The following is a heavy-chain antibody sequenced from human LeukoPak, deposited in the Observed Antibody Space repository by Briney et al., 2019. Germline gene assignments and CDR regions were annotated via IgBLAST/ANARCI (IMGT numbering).Heavy chain of an antibody. CDR3: ARDWYNWNNYFDY. J-gene: IGHJ4*02. V-gene: IGHV3-21*01. CDR2: ISSSSSYI. Sequence: GGSLRLSCAASGFTFSSYSMNWVRQAPGKGLEWVSSISSSSSYIYYADSVKGRFTISSDNAKNSLYLQMNSLRAEDTAVYYCARDWYNWNNYFDYWGQGTLVTVSS. CDR1: GFTFSSYS. D-gene: IGHD1/OR15-1a*01.